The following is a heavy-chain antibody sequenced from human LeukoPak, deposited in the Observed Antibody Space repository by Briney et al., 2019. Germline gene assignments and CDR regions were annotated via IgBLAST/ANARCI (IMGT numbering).Heavy chain of an antibody. J-gene: IGHJ4*02. CDR2: ISSSSSYI. CDR1: GFTFSSYS. V-gene: IGHV3-21*01. CDR3: ARDVTNIVAADY. D-gene: IGHD5-12*01. Sequence: GGSLRLSCAASGFTFSSYSMNWVRQAPGKGLGWVSSISSSSSYIYYADSVKGRFTISRDNAKNSLYLQMNSLRAEDTAVYYCARDVTNIVAADYWGQGTLVTVSS.